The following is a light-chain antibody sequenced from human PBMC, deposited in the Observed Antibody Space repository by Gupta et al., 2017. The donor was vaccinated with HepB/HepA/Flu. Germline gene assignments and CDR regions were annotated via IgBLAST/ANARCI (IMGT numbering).Light chain of an antibody. CDR2: KAS. CDR3: QQDQQFSWT. Sequence: DIQLTQSPSSLSPSIGERLTFTCLARPCFISRLAWYQQKPGKAPKLLIYKASTRETGVPDRFSGSGSGTEFTLTISSLQPEDVATYYCQQDQQFSWTFGQGTKVEIK. CDR1: PCFISR. J-gene: IGKJ1*01. V-gene: IGKV1-5*03.